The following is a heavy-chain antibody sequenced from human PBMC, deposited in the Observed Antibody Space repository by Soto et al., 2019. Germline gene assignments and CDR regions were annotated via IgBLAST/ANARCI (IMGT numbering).Heavy chain of an antibody. D-gene: IGHD3-3*01. CDR2: ISGSGGST. V-gene: IGHV3-23*01. CDR1: GFTFSSYA. J-gene: IGHJ3*02. Sequence: GGSLRLSCAASGFTFSSYAMSWVRQAPGKGLEWVSAISGSGGSTYYADSVKGRFTISRSNSKNTLYLQMNRLRAEDTAVYYCAKGSGGDRRLDAFDIWGQGTMVTVSS. CDR3: AKGSGGDRRLDAFDI.